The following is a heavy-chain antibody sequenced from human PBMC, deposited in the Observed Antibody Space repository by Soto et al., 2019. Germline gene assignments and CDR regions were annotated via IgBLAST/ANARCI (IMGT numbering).Heavy chain of an antibody. CDR1: GYTFTSYA. Sequence: ASVKVSCKASGYTFTSYAMHWVRQAPGQGLEWMGIINPSGGSTSYAQKFQGRVTMTRDTSTSTVYMELSSLRSEDTAVYYCARDRSYDFWSGSIYAFDIWGQGTMVTVSS. J-gene: IGHJ3*02. CDR3: ARDRSYDFWSGSIYAFDI. CDR2: INPSGGST. V-gene: IGHV1-46*03. D-gene: IGHD3-3*01.